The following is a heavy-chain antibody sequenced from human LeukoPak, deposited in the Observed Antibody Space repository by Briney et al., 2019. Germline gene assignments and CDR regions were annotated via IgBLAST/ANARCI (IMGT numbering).Heavy chain of an antibody. CDR1: GVSIRSYY. CDR3: ARVESGYGSLYFDH. V-gene: IGHV4-4*07. CDR2: IYNDEKT. J-gene: IGHJ4*02. Sequence: MPSETLSLTCTVSGVSIRSYYWSWIRLPAGKGLEWIGLIYNDEKTNYNPSLRSRLTMSVDTSKNQFSLKVRSVTAADTAVYFCARVESGYGSLYFDHWGQGTPVTVSS. D-gene: IGHD3-10*01.